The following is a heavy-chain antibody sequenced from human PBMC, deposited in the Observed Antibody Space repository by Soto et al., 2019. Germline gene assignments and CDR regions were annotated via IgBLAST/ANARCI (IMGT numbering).Heavy chain of an antibody. V-gene: IGHV1-3*01. CDR2: INAGNGNT. Sequence: GASVKVSCKASGYTFTSYAMHWVRQAPGQRLEWMGWINAGNGNTKYSQKFQGRVTITRDTSASTAYMELSSLRSEDTAVYYCAQASPFFAQANGYSSSSYYYYYGMDVWGQGTTVTVSS. CDR1: GYTFTSYA. CDR3: AQASPFFAQANGYSSSSYYYYYGMDV. J-gene: IGHJ6*02. D-gene: IGHD6-6*01.